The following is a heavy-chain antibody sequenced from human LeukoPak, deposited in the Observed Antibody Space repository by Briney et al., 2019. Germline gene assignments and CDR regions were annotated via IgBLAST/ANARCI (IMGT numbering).Heavy chain of an antibody. CDR3: AREPYPSIAVAAGGAFDI. Sequence: SVKVSCKASGGTFSSYVISWVRQAPGQGLEWMGGTIPIFGTANYAQKFQGRVTITTDESTSTAYMELSSLRSEDTAVYYCAREPYPSIAVAAGGAFDIWGQGTMVTVSS. D-gene: IGHD6-19*01. CDR2: TIPIFGTA. V-gene: IGHV1-69*05. CDR1: GGTFSSYV. J-gene: IGHJ3*02.